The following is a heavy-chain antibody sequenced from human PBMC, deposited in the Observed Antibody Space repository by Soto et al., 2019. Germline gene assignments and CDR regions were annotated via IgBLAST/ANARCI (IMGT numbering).Heavy chain of an antibody. CDR2: ISGSGGST. J-gene: IGHJ6*02. Sequence: GGSLRLACAASGFTFSSYAMSGVRQAPGKGLEWVSAISGSGGSTYYADSVKGRFTIYRDNSKNTLYLQMNSLRAEDTAVYYCAKGGEITIFGVGYYYYGMDVWGQGTTVTVSS. CDR1: GFTFSSYA. D-gene: IGHD3-3*01. CDR3: AKGGEITIFGVGYYYYGMDV. V-gene: IGHV3-23*01.